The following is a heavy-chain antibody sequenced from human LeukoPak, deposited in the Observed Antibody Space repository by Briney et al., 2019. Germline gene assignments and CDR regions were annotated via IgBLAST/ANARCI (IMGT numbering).Heavy chain of an antibody. V-gene: IGHV1-69*01. CDR2: IIPIFGPA. D-gene: IGHD5-18*01. CDR3: ARDFSNTGMVYWFDH. J-gene: IGHJ5*02. Sequence: QGLDRVGGIIPIFGPAHYAQKFQGRVTITAGESTSTAYTELSSLSSEDTAVFYCARDFSNTGMVYWFDHWGQGTLVTVSS.